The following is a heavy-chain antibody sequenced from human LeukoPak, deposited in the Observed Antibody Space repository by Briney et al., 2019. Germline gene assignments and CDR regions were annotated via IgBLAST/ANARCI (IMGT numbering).Heavy chain of an antibody. D-gene: IGHD3-22*01. CDR2: ISPILGRA. Sequence: ASGKVSCKAAGGTFSSYPISWGRQAPGQGREWMGRISPILGRANYAQEFEGRVTTTSDKSTSTAYMELSSLRSEDTAVYYCARDAYYYDSSGYYPLIYFDYWGQGTLVTVSS. CDR3: ARDAYYYDSSGYYPLIYFDY. CDR1: GGTFSSYP. J-gene: IGHJ4*02. V-gene: IGHV1-69*04.